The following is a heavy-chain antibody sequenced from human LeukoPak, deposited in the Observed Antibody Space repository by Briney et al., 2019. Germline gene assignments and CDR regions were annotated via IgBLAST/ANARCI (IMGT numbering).Heavy chain of an antibody. J-gene: IGHJ4*02. CDR2: ISYDGSNK. CDR3: ARASDFWSGPDY. D-gene: IGHD3-3*01. Sequence: PGGSLRLSCAASGFTFSSYAMHWVRQAPGKGLEWVAVISYDGSNKYYTDSVKGRFTISRDNSKNTLYLQMNSLRAEDTAVYYCARASDFWSGPDYWGQGTLVTVSS. CDR1: GFTFSSYA. V-gene: IGHV3-30-3*01.